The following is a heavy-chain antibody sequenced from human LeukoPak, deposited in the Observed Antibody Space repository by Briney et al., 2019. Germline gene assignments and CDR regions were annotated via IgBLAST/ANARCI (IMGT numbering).Heavy chain of an antibody. CDR2: ISYSGST. CDR3: ARQLYCGGDCYSFDY. V-gene: IGHV4-39*01. D-gene: IGHD2-21*02. J-gene: IGHJ4*02. CDR1: GASISSSSYY. Sequence: SETLSLTCTVSGASISSSSYYWGWIRQPPGKGPEWIGSISYSGSTYYNPTLESRVTISVDTSKNQFSLKLSSVTAADTAVYYCARQLYCGGDCYSFDYWGQGTLVTVSS.